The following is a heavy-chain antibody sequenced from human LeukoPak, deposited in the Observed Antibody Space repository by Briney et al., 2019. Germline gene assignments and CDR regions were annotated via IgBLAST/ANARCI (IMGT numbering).Heavy chain of an antibody. CDR3: ARQPRDRYYFDY. D-gene: IGHD1-14*01. V-gene: IGHV1-8*02. J-gene: IGHJ4*02. CDR2: MNPNSGNT. CDR1: GYTFTGYY. Sequence: SVXVSCKASGYTFTGYYMHWVRQAPGQGLEWMGWMNPNSGNTGYAQKFQGRVTMTRNTSISTAYMELSSLRSEDTAVYYCARQPRDRYYFDYWGQGTLVTVSS.